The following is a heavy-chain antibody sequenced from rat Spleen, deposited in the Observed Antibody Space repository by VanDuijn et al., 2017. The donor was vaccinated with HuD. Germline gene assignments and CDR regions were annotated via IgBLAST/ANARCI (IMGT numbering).Heavy chain of an antibody. CDR2: IGTGGGNT. CDR3: ARQNVTTGDYVDY. V-gene: IGHV5S13*01. D-gene: IGHD1-10*01. J-gene: IGHJ2*01. CDR1: GFSFTMYG. Sequence: EVQSVDHGGGLVEPGRSLKLSCAPSGFSFTMYGMAWVRQAPTKGLEWVASIGTGGGNTYYRDSVKGRFTISRDNAKTTLYLQMDSLRSEDTATYYCARQNVTTGDYVDYWGQGVMVTVSS.